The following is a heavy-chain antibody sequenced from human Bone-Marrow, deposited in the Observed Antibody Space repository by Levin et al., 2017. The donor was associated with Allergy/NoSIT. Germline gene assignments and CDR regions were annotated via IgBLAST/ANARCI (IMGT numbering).Heavy chain of an antibody. Sequence: GGSLRLSCAASGFTFNSHGIHWVRQAPGKGLEWVAVVSYDGNEKYYAESVKGRFTISRDNSKNTLYLQMSSLRAEDTAVYYCAKQISGWCSGFRCSGIHYYYGMDVWGQGTTVTVSS. V-gene: IGHV3-30*18. CDR2: VSYDGNEK. CDR1: GFTFNSHG. D-gene: IGHD3-22*01. CDR3: AKQISGWCSGFRCSGIHYYYGMDV. J-gene: IGHJ6*02.